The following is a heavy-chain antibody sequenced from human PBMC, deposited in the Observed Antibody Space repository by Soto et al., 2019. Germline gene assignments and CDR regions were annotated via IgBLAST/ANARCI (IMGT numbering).Heavy chain of an antibody. CDR2: IYHSGST. CDR3: ASVRGGYYYAMDV. CDR1: GGAISSSNW. Sequence: PAGTLSLTCAVSGGAISSSNWGSGVRQPPGKGLEWIGEIYHSGSTNYNPSLKSRVTISVDKSKNQSFLKLSSVTAADTAVYYCASVRGGYYYAMDVWGQGTTVT. V-gene: IGHV4-4*02. J-gene: IGHJ6*02. D-gene: IGHD3-10*02.